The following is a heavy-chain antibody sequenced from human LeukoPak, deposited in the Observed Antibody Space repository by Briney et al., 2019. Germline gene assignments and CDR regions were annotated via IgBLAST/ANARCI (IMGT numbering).Heavy chain of an antibody. D-gene: IGHD6-13*01. CDR3: ARVMIAAAGRYYYYGMDV. CDR1: GGSINSGGYY. Sequence: PSQTLSLTCTVSGGSINSGGYYWSWIRQHPGKGLEWIGYIYYSGSTYYNPSLKSRVTISVDTSKNQFSLKLSSVTAADTAVYYCARVMIAAAGRYYYYGMDVWGQGTTVTVSS. CDR2: IYYSGST. V-gene: IGHV4-31*03. J-gene: IGHJ6*02.